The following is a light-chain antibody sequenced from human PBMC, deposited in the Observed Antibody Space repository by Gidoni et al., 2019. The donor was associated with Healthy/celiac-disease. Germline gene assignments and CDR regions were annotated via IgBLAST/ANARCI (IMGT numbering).Light chain of an antibody. CDR1: QSVLYSSNNKNY. Sequence: DIVMTQSPDSLAVSLGERATINCKSSQSVLYSSNNKNYLAWYQQKPGQPPKLLIYWASTRESGVPDRFSGSGSGTDFTLTISSLQAEDVAVYYCQQYYSTSYTFXQGTKLEIK. CDR3: QQYYSTSYT. J-gene: IGKJ2*01. V-gene: IGKV4-1*01. CDR2: WAS.